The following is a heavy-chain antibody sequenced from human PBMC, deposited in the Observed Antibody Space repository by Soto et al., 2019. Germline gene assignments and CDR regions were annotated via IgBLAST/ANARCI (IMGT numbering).Heavy chain of an antibody. J-gene: IGHJ6*02. CDR1: GGSISSYY. Sequence: ASETLSLTCTVSGGSISSYYWSWIRQPPGKGLEWIGYIYYSGSTNYNPSLKSRVTISVDTSKNQFSLKLSPVTAADTAVYYCARSQRNILTGCYRGDYYYGMDVWGQGTTVTVSS. CDR3: ARSQRNILTGCYRGDYYYGMDV. V-gene: IGHV4-59*01. D-gene: IGHD3-9*01. CDR2: IYYSGST.